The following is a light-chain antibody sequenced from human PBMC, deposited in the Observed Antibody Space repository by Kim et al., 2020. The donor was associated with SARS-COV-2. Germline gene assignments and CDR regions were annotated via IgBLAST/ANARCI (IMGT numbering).Light chain of an antibody. CDR3: QQYNNWPLT. J-gene: IGKJ4*01. CDR2: GAS. CDR1: QSVSSN. Sequence: EIVMTQSPAPLSVSPGERATLSCRASQSVSSNLAWYQQKPGQAPRLLIYGASTRATGIPARFSGSGSGTEFTLTISSLQSEDFAVYYWQQYNNWPLTFGGGTKVDIK. V-gene: IGKV3-15*01.